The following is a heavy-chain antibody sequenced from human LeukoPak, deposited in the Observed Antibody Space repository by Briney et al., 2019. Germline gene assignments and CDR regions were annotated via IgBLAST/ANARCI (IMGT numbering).Heavy chain of an antibody. Sequence: GRSLRLSCAASGFTFNIFGMHWVRQAPGKGLEWVAFIQYDGSNKYYADSVKGRLTISRDNSKNTLHLQMNSLRVEDTAVYYCAKDLTVTDDNWGQGTLVTVSS. CDR3: AKDLTVTDDN. J-gene: IGHJ4*02. D-gene: IGHD2-21*02. V-gene: IGHV3-30*02. CDR2: IQYDGSNK. CDR1: GFTFNIFG.